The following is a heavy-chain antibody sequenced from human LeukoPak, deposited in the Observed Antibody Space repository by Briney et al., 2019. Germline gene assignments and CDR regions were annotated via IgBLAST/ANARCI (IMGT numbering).Heavy chain of an antibody. CDR3: ARVTQTDYDFDY. Sequence: ASVKVSCKASGYTFIRFLMHWVRQAPGQGLEWMGCINPNRGGKNYAHKLQGRVTITRDTSTSTAYMELTRLRSDDTAVYYCARVTQTDYDFDYWGQGTLDTVSS. D-gene: IGHD4-17*01. V-gene: IGHV1-2*02. CDR2: INPNRGGK. J-gene: IGHJ4*02. CDR1: GYTFIRFL.